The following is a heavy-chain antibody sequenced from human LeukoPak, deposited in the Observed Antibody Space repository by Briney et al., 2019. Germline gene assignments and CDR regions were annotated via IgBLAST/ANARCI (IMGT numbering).Heavy chain of an antibody. CDR1: GFTFSSYG. D-gene: IGHD4-11*01. Sequence: PGGSLRLSCAASGFTFSSYGMSWVRQAPGKGLEWVSAISGSGGSTYYADSVKGRFTISRDNSKNTLYLQMNSLRAEDTAVYYCAKASYTSDYINWFDPWGQGTLVTVSS. V-gene: IGHV3-23*01. CDR2: ISGSGGST. J-gene: IGHJ5*02. CDR3: AKASYTSDYINWFDP.